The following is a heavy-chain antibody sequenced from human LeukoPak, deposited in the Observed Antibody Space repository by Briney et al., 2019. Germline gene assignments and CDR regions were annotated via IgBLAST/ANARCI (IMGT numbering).Heavy chain of an antibody. CDR1: GYTLTELS. CDR2: FDPEDGET. D-gene: IGHD6-13*01. CDR3: ATGGVRIAAAGLDY. Sequence: ASVKVSCKVSGYTLTELSMHWVRQAPGKGLEWMGGFDPEDGETIYAQKFQGRVTMTEDTSTATAYMELSSLRSEDTAVYYCATGGVRIAAAGLDYWGQGTLVTVSS. J-gene: IGHJ4*02. V-gene: IGHV1-24*01.